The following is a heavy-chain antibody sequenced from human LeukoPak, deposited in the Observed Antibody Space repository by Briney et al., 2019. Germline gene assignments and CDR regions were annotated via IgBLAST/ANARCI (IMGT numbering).Heavy chain of an antibody. CDR3: ARVSGFGDPFGY. V-gene: IGHV4-61*02. J-gene: IGHJ4*02. D-gene: IGHD3-10*01. CDR2: IYTSGST. Sequence: SQTLSLTCTVSGGSISSGSYYWSWIRQPAGKGLEWIGRIYTSGSTNYNPSLKSRVTISVDTSKNHFSLKLSSVTAADTAIYYCARVSGFGDPFGYWGQGTLVTVSS. CDR1: GGSISSGSYY.